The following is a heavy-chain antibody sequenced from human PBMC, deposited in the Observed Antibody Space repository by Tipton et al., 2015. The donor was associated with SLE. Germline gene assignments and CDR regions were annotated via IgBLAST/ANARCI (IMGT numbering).Heavy chain of an antibody. D-gene: IGHD6-6*01. CDR1: GFSVSNYY. J-gene: IGHJ3*01. CDR3: ARQVKLDNTVDL. V-gene: IGHV3-53*05. CDR2: IYAVGTP. Sequence: SLRLSCAASGFSVSNYYMSWVRQAPGKGLAWVSIIYAVGTPYHAGSVPGRFAISRDSAQNTVSLEMNGLRPEDTAVYYCARQVKLDNTVDLRGRGTMVIVSS.